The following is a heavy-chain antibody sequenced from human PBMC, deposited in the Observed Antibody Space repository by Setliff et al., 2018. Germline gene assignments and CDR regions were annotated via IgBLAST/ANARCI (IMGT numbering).Heavy chain of an antibody. J-gene: IGHJ6*04. CDR2: IRSQNDGGTV. D-gene: IGHD2-21*01. V-gene: IGHV3-15*05. CDR1: GFGFKNTW. Sequence: PGGSLRLSCEASGFGFKNTWMSWVRHIPGKGQEWVGRIRSQNDGGTVDYAAPVKGRFTISRNDAENTLYLRMDNLGVEDTAVYSCTTAMIVVVPASSRYYVDVWGNGTTVTVSS. CDR3: TTAMIVVVPASSRYYVDV.